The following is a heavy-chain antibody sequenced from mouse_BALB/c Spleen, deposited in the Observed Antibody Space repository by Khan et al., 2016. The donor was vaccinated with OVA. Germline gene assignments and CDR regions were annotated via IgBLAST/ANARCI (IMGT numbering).Heavy chain of an antibody. CDR2: INYSGHT. CDR3: SRKYYYAYDPFPY. V-gene: IGHV3-2*02. J-gene: IGHJ3*01. D-gene: IGHD2-2*01. CDR1: GYSITSEYA. Sequence: EVQLQESGPGLVKPSQSLSLTCTVTGYSITSEYAWNWIRQFPGNKLEWMGYINYSGHTRFNPSLKSRTSITRETSKNQLFLQLNSVNTEDTATYYCSRKYYYAYDPFPYLGQGTLLTVSA.